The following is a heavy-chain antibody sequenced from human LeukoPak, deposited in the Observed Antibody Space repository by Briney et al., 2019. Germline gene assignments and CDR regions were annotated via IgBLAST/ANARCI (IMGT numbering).Heavy chain of an antibody. V-gene: IGHV3-30-3*01. CDR2: ISYDGSNK. CDR1: GFTFSSYA. Sequence: PGGSPRLSCAASGFTFSSYAMHWVRQAPGKGLEWVAVISYDGSNKYYADSVKGRFTISRDNSKNTLYLQMNSLRAEDTAVYYCARVDSSSWAYYYYYGMDVWGQGTTVTVSS. CDR3: ARVDSSSWAYYYYYGMDV. D-gene: IGHD6-13*01. J-gene: IGHJ6*02.